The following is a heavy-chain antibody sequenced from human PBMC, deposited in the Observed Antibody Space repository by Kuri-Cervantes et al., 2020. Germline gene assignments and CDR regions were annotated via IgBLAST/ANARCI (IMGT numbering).Heavy chain of an antibody. Sequence: LSLTCAASGFTFSSYSMNWVRQAPGKGLEWVSYISSSSSTIYYADSVKGRFTISRDNAKNSLYLQMNSLRDEDTAVYYCARTSVVVTANFDYWGQGTLVTVSS. CDR3: ARTSVVVTANFDY. CDR1: GFTFSSYS. V-gene: IGHV3-48*02. J-gene: IGHJ4*02. D-gene: IGHD2-21*02. CDR2: ISSSSSTI.